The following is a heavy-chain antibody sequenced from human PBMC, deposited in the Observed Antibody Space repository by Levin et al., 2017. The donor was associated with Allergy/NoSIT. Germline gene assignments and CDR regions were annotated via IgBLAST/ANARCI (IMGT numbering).Heavy chain of an antibody. Sequence: SQTLSLTCAVYGGSFRGSYWSWIRPPPGKGLEWIGEINHSGSTNYNPSLKSRVTISVDTSKNQFSLKLSSVTAADTAVYYCARGRLRGYSYGTRYYFDYWGQGTLVTVSS. J-gene: IGHJ4*02. V-gene: IGHV4-34*01. D-gene: IGHD5-18*01. CDR3: ARGRLRGYSYGTRYYFDY. CDR1: GGSFRGSY. CDR2: INHSGST.